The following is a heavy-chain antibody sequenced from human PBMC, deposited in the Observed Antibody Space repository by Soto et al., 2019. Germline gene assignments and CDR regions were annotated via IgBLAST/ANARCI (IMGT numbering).Heavy chain of an antibody. J-gene: IGHJ6*02. Sequence: PSETLSLTCTVSGGSIGSYYWSWIRQPPGKGLEWIGYIYYSGSTNYNPSLKSRVTISVDTSKNQFSLKLNSVTAADTAVYYCARDLWGYCGTDCYPLDVWGQGTTVTVSS. V-gene: IGHV4-59*01. D-gene: IGHD2-21*02. CDR1: GGSIGSYY. CDR3: ARDLWGYCGTDCYPLDV. CDR2: IYYSGST.